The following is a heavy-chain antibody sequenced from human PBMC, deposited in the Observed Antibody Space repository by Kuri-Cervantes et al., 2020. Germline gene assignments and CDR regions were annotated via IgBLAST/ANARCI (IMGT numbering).Heavy chain of an antibody. CDR1: GFTFSDYY. D-gene: IGHD6-19*01. Sequence: GGSLRLSCAASGFTFSDYYMSWIRQAPGKGLEWVSYLSNSGNTIYYPDSVKGRFTISRDTAKTSLYLQMTSLRAEDTAVYYCARRGSGWSFDYWGQGTLVTVSS. J-gene: IGHJ4*02. V-gene: IGHV3-11*01. CDR3: ARRGSGWSFDY. CDR2: LSNSGNTI.